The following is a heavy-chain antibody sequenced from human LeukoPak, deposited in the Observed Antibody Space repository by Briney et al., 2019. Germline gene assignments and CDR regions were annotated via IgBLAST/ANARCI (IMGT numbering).Heavy chain of an antibody. CDR2: ISGSGGST. CDR3: ASLRFTMIGRVY. J-gene: IGHJ4*02. V-gene: IGHV3-23*01. D-gene: IGHD3-22*01. Sequence: GGSLRLSCAASGFTFDSFSINWVRQAPGKGLEWVSAISGSGGSTYYADSVKGRFTISRDNSKNTLYLQMNSLRAEDTAVYYCASLRFTMIGRVYWGQGTLVTVSS. CDR1: GFTFDSFS.